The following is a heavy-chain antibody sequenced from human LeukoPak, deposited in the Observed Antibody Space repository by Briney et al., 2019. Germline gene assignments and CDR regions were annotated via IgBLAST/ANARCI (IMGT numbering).Heavy chain of an antibody. Sequence: GGSLRLSCAASGFIFSSYAMSWVRQAPGKGLEWVSSISGSRGTTYYADSVKGRFTISRDNSKNTLYLQVNSLRDEDTAVYYCAKDIGSGTIGWFDPWGQGTLVTVSS. J-gene: IGHJ5*02. CDR1: GFIFSSYA. CDR2: ISGSRGTT. CDR3: AKDIGSGTIGWFDP. V-gene: IGHV3-23*01. D-gene: IGHD1-7*01.